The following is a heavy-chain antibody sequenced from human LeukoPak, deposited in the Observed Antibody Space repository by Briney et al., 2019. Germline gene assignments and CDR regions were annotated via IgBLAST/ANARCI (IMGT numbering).Heavy chain of an antibody. V-gene: IGHV4-34*01. D-gene: IGHD3-3*01. CDR1: GGSFSGYY. J-gene: IGHJ4*02. CDR2: INHSGST. CDR3: ARGVTVTIFGVVTPYYFDY. Sequence: PSETLSLTCAVYGGSFSGYYWSWIRQPPGKGLEWIGEINHSGSTNYNPSLKSRVTISVDTSKNQFSLKLSSVTAADTAVYYCARGVTVTIFGVVTPYYFDYWGQGTLVTVSS.